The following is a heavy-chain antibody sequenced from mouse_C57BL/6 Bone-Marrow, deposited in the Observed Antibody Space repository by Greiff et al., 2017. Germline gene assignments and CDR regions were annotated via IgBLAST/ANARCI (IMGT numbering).Heavy chain of an antibody. D-gene: IGHD2-3*01. Sequence: QVQLQQPGAELVRPGTSVKLSCKASGYTFTSYWMHWVKQRPGQGLEWIGVIDPSDSYTNYNQKFKGKATLTVDTSSSTAYMQISSLTSEDSAVYYCARVGGWLPSWFAYWGQGTLVTVSA. CDR3: ARVGGWLPSWFAY. V-gene: IGHV1-59*01. CDR2: IDPSDSYT. J-gene: IGHJ3*01. CDR1: GYTFTSYW.